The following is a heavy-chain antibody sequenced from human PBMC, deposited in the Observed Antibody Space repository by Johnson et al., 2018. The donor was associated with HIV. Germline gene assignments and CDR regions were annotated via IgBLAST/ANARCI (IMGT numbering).Heavy chain of an antibody. J-gene: IGHJ3*02. CDR1: GFTFSSYA. CDR3: TKCIWGSSLIDAFDI. Sequence: VQLVESGGGLVQPGGSLRLSCAASGFTFSSYAMHWVRQAPGKGLEWVGRIKSKTDGGTTDYAAPVKGRFTISRDDSKNTLYLQMNSLKTEDTAVYYCTKCIWGSSLIDAFDIWGQGTMVTVSS. V-gene: IGHV3-15*01. D-gene: IGHD6-13*01. CDR2: IKSKTDGGTT.